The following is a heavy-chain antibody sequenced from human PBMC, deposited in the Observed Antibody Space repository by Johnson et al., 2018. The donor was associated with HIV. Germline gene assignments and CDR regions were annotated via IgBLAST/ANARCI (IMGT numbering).Heavy chain of an antibody. CDR2: ISYDGSNK. J-gene: IGHJ3*02. CDR3: AKTTFMIAAAGPLAFDI. Sequence: QVQVVESGGGVVQPGRSLRLSCAASGFTFSSYGMHWVRQAPGKGLEWVAVISYDGSNKYYADSVKGRFTISRDNSKNTLYLQMNSLRAEDTAVYYCAKTTFMIAAAGPLAFDIWGQGTMVTVSS. D-gene: IGHD6-13*01. V-gene: IGHV3-30*18. CDR1: GFTFSSYG.